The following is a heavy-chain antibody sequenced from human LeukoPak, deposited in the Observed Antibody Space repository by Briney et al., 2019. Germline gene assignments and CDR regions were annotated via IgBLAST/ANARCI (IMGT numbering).Heavy chain of an antibody. Sequence: KPSETLSLTCTVSGGSIGSFFWSWIRQPPGKALEWIGYIHYSGSTKYNPSLKSRVTISVDTSENQSSLTLNSVTAADTAVYYCARSRGGYGDYGSWFDPWGQGILVTVSS. D-gene: IGHD3-16*01. V-gene: IGHV4-59*01. CDR2: IHYSGST. CDR1: GGSIGSFF. J-gene: IGHJ5*02. CDR3: ARSRGGYGDYGSWFDP.